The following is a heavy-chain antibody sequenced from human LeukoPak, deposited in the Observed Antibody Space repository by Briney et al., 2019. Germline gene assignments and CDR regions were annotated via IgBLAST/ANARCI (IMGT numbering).Heavy chain of an antibody. CDR1: GGSISSYY. CDR2: IYTSGST. D-gene: IGHD3-10*01. Sequence: PSETLSLTCTVSGGSISSYYWSWIRQPAGKGLEWIGRIYTSGSTNYNPPLKSRVTISVDTSKNQFSLKLSSVTAADTAVYYCARSVTMVRGPNWFDPWGQGTLVTVSS. J-gene: IGHJ5*02. V-gene: IGHV4-4*07. CDR3: ARSVTMVRGPNWFDP.